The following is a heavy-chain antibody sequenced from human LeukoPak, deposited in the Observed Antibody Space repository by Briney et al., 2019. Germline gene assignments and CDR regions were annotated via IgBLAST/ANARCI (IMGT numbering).Heavy chain of an antibody. D-gene: IGHD6-19*01. Sequence: ASVKVSCKASGYTFTGYCMHWVRQAPGQGLEWMGWINPNSGGTNYAQKFQGRVTMTRDTSISTAYMELSRLRSDDTAVYYCARPPQASSGWSDPFDYWGQGTLVTVSS. V-gene: IGHV1-2*02. CDR3: ARPPQASSGWSDPFDY. CDR1: GYTFTGYC. CDR2: INPNSGGT. J-gene: IGHJ4*02.